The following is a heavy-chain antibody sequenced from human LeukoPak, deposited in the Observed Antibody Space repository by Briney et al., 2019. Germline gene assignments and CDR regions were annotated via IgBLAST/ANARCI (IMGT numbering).Heavy chain of an antibody. CDR2: IYTGGYT. V-gene: IGHV3-66*01. CDR1: GFNVSSSY. J-gene: IGHJ4*02. Sequence: GGSLRLSCAASGFNVSSSYMSWVRQAPGMGLEWVSLIYTGGYTYDADSVKGRFTLSRDNSKNTVYLQMNGLRVEDTAMYYCATISDLLYYFDSWGQGTLVTVSS. CDR3: ATISDLLYYFDS.